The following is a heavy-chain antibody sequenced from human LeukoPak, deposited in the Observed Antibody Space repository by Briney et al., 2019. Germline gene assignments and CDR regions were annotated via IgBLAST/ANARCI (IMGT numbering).Heavy chain of an antibody. D-gene: IGHD5-24*01. CDR2: ISYDGSNK. V-gene: IGHV3-30-3*01. CDR1: GFTFSSYA. CDR3: ARGEGWLFYFDY. Sequence: QSGGSLRLSCAASGFTFSSYAMHWVRQAPGKGLEWVAVISYDGSNKYYADSVKGRFTISRDNSKNTLYLQMNSLRAEDTAVYYCARGEGWLFYFDYWGQGTLVTVSS. J-gene: IGHJ4*02.